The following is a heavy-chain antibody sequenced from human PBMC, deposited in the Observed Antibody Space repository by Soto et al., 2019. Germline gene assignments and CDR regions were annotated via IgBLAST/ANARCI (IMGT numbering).Heavy chain of an antibody. CDR1: GASISSYY. J-gene: IGHJ3*02. CDR3: ASRDYNDAFDI. CDR2: IFYSGNT. Sequence: QVQLQESGPGLVKPSETLSLTCTVSGASISSYYWSWIRQPPGKGLEWIGYIFYSGNTNYNPSLQSRVTISVDTSKNQFSLKLNSVTAADTALYYCASRDYNDAFDIWGQGTVVTVSS. V-gene: IGHV4-59*01. D-gene: IGHD4-4*01.